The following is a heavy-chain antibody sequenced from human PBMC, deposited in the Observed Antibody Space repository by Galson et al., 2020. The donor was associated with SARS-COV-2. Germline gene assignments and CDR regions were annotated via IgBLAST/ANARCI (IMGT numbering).Heavy chain of an antibody. Sequence: SGPTLVKPTQTLTLTCTFSGFSLSTSGMCVSWIRQPPGKALEWLALIDWDDDEYYSTSLKTRLTISKDTSKNQVVLTMTNMDPVDTATYYCARMGSPCSGWYPEYFQHWGQGTLVTVSS. V-gene: IGHV2-70*01. CDR2: IDWDDDE. D-gene: IGHD6-19*01. CDR3: ARMGSPCSGWYPEYFQH. CDR1: GFSLSTSGMC. J-gene: IGHJ1*01.